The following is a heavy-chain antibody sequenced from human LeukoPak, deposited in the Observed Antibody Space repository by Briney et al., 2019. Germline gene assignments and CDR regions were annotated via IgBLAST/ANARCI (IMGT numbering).Heavy chain of an antibody. D-gene: IGHD3-22*01. J-gene: IGHJ4*02. V-gene: IGHV3-33*01. CDR3: ARGSNSGYSIDS. CDR2: IWYDGSNE. CDR1: GXSFSSYG. Sequence: GRSLRLSCAVSGXSFSSYGMHWVRQAPGQGLEWVAVIWYDGSNENYADSVKSRFTISRDNSKNTLYLQMNSLRAEDTAVYFCARGSNSGYSIDSWGQGTLVTVSS.